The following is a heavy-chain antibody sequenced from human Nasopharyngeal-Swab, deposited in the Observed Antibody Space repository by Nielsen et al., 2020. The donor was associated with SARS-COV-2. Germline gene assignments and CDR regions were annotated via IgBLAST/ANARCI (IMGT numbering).Heavy chain of an antibody. CDR2: IYSGGSST. J-gene: IGHJ4*02. Sequence: GESLKISCAASGFTFSSYAMSWVRQAPGKGLEWVSVIYSGGSSTYYADSVKGRFTISRDNSKNSLYLQMNSLRTEDTALYYCAKDQSGGGGFDYWGQGTLVTVSS. V-gene: IGHV3-23*03. CDR3: AKDQSGGGGFDY. D-gene: IGHD2-15*01. CDR1: GFTFSSYA.